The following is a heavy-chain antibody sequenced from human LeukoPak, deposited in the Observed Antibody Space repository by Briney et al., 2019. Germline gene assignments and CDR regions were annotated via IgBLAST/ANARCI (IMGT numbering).Heavy chain of an antibody. D-gene: IGHD5-12*01. CDR2: IYYSGST. CDR1: GGSISSYY. Sequence: SETLSLTCTVSGGSISSYYWSWIRQPPGKGLEWIGYIYYSGSTNYNPSLKSRVTISVDTSKKQFSLKLSSVTAADTAVYYCARLIHPDIVATIAFLYYFDYWGQGTLVTVSS. V-gene: IGHV4-59*08. J-gene: IGHJ4*02. CDR3: ARLIHPDIVATIAFLYYFDY.